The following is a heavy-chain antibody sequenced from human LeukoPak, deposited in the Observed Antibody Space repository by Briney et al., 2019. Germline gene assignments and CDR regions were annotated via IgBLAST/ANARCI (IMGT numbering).Heavy chain of an antibody. CDR3: ARGNRRGSSGLDY. J-gene: IGHJ4*02. CDR1: GGSISSYY. Sequence: PSETLSLTCTVSGGSISSYYWSWIRQPPGKGLEWIGYIYYSGSTNYNPSLKSRVTISVDTSKNQFSLKLSSVTAADTAVYYCARGNRRGSSGLDYWGQGTLVTVSS. D-gene: IGHD6-19*01. CDR2: IYYSGST. V-gene: IGHV4-59*01.